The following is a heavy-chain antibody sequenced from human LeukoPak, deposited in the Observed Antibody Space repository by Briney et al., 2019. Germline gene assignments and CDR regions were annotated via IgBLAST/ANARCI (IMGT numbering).Heavy chain of an antibody. J-gene: IGHJ3*02. CDR1: GGSISSYY. CDR2: IYTSGST. CDR3: ARDKGSGWYLSLDAFDI. D-gene: IGHD6-19*01. Sequence: SETLSLTCTVSGGSISSYYWSWIRQPAGKGLEWIGRIYTSGSTNYNPSLKSRVTMSVDTSKNQFSLKLSSVTAADTAVYYCARDKGSGWYLSLDAFDIWGQGTMVTVSS. V-gene: IGHV4-4*07.